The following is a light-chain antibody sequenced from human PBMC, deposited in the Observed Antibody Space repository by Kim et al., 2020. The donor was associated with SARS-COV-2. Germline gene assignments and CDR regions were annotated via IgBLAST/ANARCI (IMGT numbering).Light chain of an antibody. CDR1: SSDLGRYDF. CDR2: DVS. J-gene: IGLJ3*02. Sequence: PGQSITISCTGSSSDLGRYDFVAWYQQHPGKAPRLIIYDVSNRPTGVSDRFSASKSGTTASLTISGLQAEDEADYYCETWDSHSRVFGGGTKVTVL. V-gene: IGLV2-14*03. CDR3: ETWDSHSRV.